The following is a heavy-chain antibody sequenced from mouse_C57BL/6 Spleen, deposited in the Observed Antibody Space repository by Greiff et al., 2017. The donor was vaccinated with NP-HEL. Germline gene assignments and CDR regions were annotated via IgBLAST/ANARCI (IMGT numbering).Heavy chain of an antibody. V-gene: IGHV14-4*01. J-gene: IGHJ2*01. CDR3: TAGGTTGVGGD. Sequence: VQLQQSGAELVRPGASVKLSCTASGFNIKDDYMHWVKQRPEQGLEWIGWIDPENGDTEYAPKFQGKATITADTSSNTAYLQLSSLTSEDTAVYYCTAGGTTGVGGDWGQGTTLTVSS. D-gene: IGHD1-1*01. CDR1: GFNIKDDY. CDR2: IDPENGDT.